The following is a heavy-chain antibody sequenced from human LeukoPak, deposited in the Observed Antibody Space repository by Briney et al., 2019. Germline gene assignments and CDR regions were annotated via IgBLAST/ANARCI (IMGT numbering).Heavy chain of an antibody. Sequence: PSETLSLTCAVYGGSFSGYYWSWVRQPPGRGLERIGEINHSGSTNYNPSLKSRVTISVDTSKNQFSLKLSSVTAADTAVYYCASYPRYYYDSSGYPYYFDYWGQGTLVTVSS. D-gene: IGHD3-22*01. CDR3: ASYPRYYYDSSGYPYYFDY. CDR2: INHSGST. CDR1: GGSFSGYY. V-gene: IGHV4-34*01. J-gene: IGHJ4*02.